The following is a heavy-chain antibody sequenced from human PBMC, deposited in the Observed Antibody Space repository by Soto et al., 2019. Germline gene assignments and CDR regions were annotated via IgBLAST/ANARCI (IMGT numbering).Heavy chain of an antibody. J-gene: IGHJ6*02. CDR3: ARGPPKKLFPRDSSGEIISIFEVGPDPYNGMDV. CDR1: GYTFPSYG. D-gene: IGHD3-3*01. V-gene: IGHV1-18*01. CDR2: ISAYNGNT. Sequence: GASVKVSCKASGYTFPSYGISWVRQAPGQGLEWMGWISAYNGNTNYAQKLQGRVTMTTATSTSTAYMELRSLRSDDTAVYYCARGPPKKLFPRDSSGEIISIFEVGPDPYNGMDVWGQGTTVTVSS.